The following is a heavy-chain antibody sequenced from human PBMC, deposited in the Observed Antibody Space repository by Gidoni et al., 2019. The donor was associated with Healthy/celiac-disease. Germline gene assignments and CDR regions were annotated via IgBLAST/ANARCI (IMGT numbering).Heavy chain of an antibody. J-gene: IGHJ4*02. V-gene: IGHV1-69*01. CDR1: GATFSSYA. CDR3: RYAHDYGGNVDY. D-gene: IGHD4-17*01. CDR2: ILPICGKA. Sequence: QVQLVQSGAEVKKPASSVMVSCTASGATFSSYAISLVRQAPGQGREWRGGILPICGKANYAQKFQGRVTITADESTSTAYMELSSLRSEDTAVYYGRYAHDYGGNVDYWGQGTLVTVSS.